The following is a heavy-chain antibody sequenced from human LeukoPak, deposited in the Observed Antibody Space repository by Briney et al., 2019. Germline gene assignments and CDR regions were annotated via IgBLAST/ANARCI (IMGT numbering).Heavy chain of an antibody. Sequence: SETLSLTCTVSGGSISSHYGSWIRQPPGKGLEWLGYIYYSGSTNYNPSLKSRVTISVDTSKNQFSLKLSSVTAADTAVYYCARAYGSGSYYKQHLDYWGQGTLVTVSS. V-gene: IGHV4-59*11. CDR2: IYYSGST. J-gene: IGHJ4*02. D-gene: IGHD3-10*01. CDR3: ARAYGSGSYYKQHLDY. CDR1: GGSISSHY.